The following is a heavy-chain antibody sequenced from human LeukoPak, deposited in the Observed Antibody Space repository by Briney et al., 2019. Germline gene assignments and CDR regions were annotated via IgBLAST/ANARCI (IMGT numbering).Heavy chain of an antibody. CDR3: ARVDYYDSSGY. Sequence: SETLSLTCAVYGGSFSGYYWSWIRQPPGKGLEWIGEINHSGSTNYNPSLKSRVTIPVDTSKNQFSLKLSSVTAADTAMYYCARVDYYDSSGYWGQGTLVTVSS. CDR2: INHSGST. D-gene: IGHD3-22*01. V-gene: IGHV4-34*01. CDR1: GGSFSGYY. J-gene: IGHJ4*02.